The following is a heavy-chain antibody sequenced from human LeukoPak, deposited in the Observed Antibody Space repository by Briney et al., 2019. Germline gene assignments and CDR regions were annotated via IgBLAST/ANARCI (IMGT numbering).Heavy chain of an antibody. CDR3: ARSPGAFDI. V-gene: IGHV4-59*01. Sequence: SETLSLTCTVSGGSINNSYWTWIRQPPGKGLEWIGYIYYSGSTNYNPSLKSRVTISVDTSKNQFSLKLSSVTAADTAVYYCARSPGAFDIWGQGTMVTVSS. CDR2: IYYSGST. CDR1: GGSINNSY. J-gene: IGHJ3*02.